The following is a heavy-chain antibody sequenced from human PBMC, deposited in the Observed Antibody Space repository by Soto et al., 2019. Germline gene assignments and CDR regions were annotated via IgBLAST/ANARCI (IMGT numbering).Heavy chain of an antibody. Sequence: SETLSLTCTVSGGSPSSSSYHWGCIRQPPGKGLEWIGSIYYSGSTYYNPSLKSRVTISVDTSKNQFSLKLSSVTAADTAVYYCASQASPYYYYGMDVWGQGTTVT. CDR1: GGSPSSSSYH. CDR2: IYYSGST. CDR3: ASQASPYYYYGMDV. V-gene: IGHV4-39*01. J-gene: IGHJ6*02.